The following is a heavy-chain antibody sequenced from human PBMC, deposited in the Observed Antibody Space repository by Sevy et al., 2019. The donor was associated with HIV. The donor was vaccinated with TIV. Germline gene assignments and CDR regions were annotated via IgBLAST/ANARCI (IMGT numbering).Heavy chain of an antibody. Sequence: GGSLRLSCIGSGFSFSYYGIHWVRQFPGKGLDWVALISHDGINEYYADSVKGRFTISRDNSKNTVYLEMNSLRNEDTAIYFCANAYSGSYSHSYLYALDVWGQGTTFTVSS. J-gene: IGHJ6*02. D-gene: IGHD1-26*01. CDR3: ANAYSGSYSHSYLYALDV. V-gene: IGHV3-30*18. CDR1: GFSFSYYG. CDR2: ISHDGINE.